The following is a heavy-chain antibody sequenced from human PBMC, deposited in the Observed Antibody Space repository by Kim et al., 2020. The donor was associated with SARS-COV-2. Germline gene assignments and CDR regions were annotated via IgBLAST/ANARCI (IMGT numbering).Heavy chain of an antibody. CDR1: GGTFSSYA. J-gene: IGHJ6*02. CDR2: IIPILGIA. Sequence: SVKVSCKASGGTFSSYAISWVRQAPGQGLEWMGRIIPILGIANYAQKFQGRVTITADKSTSTAYMELSSLRSEDTAVYYCARDSPADLDPPYYYGMDVWGQGTTVTVSS. CDR3: ARDSPADLDPPYYYGMDV. V-gene: IGHV1-69*04.